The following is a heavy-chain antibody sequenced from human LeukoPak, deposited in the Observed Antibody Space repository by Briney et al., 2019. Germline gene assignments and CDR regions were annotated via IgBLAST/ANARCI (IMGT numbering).Heavy chain of an antibody. D-gene: IGHD2-2*02. J-gene: IGHJ4*02. CDR1: GFTFSSYG. CDR3: AKDQCTRTSCDRYPGY. V-gene: IGHV3-30*02. CDR2: IHFDGSTK. Sequence: QPGGSLRLSCAASGFTFSSYGMHWVRQAPGKGLEWVAFIHFDGSTKYSGDSVQGRFTISRDNSRNILYLQMNNLRPEDTAFYYCAKDQCTRTSCDRYPGYWGQGTLVTVPS.